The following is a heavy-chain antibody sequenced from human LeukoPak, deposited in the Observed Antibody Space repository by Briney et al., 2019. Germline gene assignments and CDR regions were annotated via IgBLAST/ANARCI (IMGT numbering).Heavy chain of an antibody. CDR3: AKRDQQLAFDY. D-gene: IGHD6-13*01. V-gene: IGHV3-23*01. J-gene: IGHJ4*02. Sequence: GGSLRLSCAASGFTFSTYWMNWVRQAPGKGLEWVSAISGSGGSTYYADSVKGRFTISRDNSRNTLYLQVNSLRAEDTAIYYCAKRDQQLAFDYWGQGTLVTVSS. CDR2: ISGSGGST. CDR1: GFTFSTYW.